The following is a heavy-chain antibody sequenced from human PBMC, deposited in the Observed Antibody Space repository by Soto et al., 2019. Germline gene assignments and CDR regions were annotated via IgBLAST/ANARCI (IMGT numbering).Heavy chain of an antibody. J-gene: IGHJ4*02. V-gene: IGHV3-53*01. Sequence: GGSLRLSCAASGFTVSSNYMSWVRQAPGEGLEWLSIIYSDGTTNYADSVKGRFTISRDNFKNTLYLQMNNLRAEDTAVYYCAILSNWGQGTLVTVSS. CDR2: IYSDGTT. CDR1: GFTVSSNY. CDR3: AILSN.